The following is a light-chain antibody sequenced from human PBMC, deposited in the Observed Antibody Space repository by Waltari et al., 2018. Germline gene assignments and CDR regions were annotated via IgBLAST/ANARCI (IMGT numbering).Light chain of an antibody. Sequence: QSALTQPPSASGSPGQSVPISCSGTSSDIGGYNFVAWYQQPPDKAPKPISYDVNRRAHGFPDRLSGSRSGNTAYLTVSRLQAEDEADYFCSSYAASNNVLLFGGGTRLTVL. V-gene: IGLV2-8*01. CDR3: SSYAASNNVLL. CDR2: DVN. CDR1: SSDIGGYNF. J-gene: IGLJ2*01.